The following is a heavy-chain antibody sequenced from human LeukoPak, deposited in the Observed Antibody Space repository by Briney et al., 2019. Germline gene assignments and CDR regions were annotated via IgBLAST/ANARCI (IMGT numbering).Heavy chain of an antibody. CDR3: ARAGGGDSRMAYDP. D-gene: IGHD2-21*01. CDR2: MNIDGSSI. Sequence: PGGSLRLSCAASGFTFSDYWMYWFRQAPGEGPVWVSRMNIDGSSISYADSVKGRFTMSRDNAKNTLYLQMNSLRVEDTAVYYCARAGGGDSRMAYDPWGQGTLVTVSS. CDR1: GFTFSDYW. J-gene: IGHJ5*02. V-gene: IGHV3-74*01.